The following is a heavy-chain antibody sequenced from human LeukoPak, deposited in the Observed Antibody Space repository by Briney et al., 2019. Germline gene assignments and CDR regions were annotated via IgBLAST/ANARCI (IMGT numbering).Heavy chain of an antibody. CDR1: GYTFTGYY. V-gene: IGHV1-2*06. CDR2: INPNSGDT. CDR3: ATHINWNYAGILDY. Sequence: ASVKVSCKASGYTFTGYYMHWLRQAPGQGLEWMGRINPNSGDTKFAQKFQGRVTMSRDTSLSTAYMGLSRLTSDDTAVYFCATHINWNYAGILDYWGQGALVTVSS. J-gene: IGHJ4*02. D-gene: IGHD1-7*01.